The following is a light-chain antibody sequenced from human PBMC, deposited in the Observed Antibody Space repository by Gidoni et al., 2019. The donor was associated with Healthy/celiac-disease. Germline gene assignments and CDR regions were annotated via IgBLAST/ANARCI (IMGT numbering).Light chain of an antibody. V-gene: IGLV2-11*01. CDR2: DVS. CDR1: SSDVGGYNY. J-gene: IGLJ1*01. CDR3: CSYAGSYTWV. Sequence: SALTKPRSVSGSPGQSVTISCTGTSSDVGGYNYVSWYQQHPAKAPKLMIYDVSKRPSGVPDRFSGSKSGNTASLTISGLQAEDEADYYCCSYAGSYTWVFGTGTKVTVL.